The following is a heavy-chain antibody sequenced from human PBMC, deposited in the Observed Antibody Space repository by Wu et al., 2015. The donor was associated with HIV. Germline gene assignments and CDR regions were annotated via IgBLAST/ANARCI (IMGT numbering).Heavy chain of an antibody. J-gene: IGHJ4*02. CDR3: AREIYYDSSGYVDY. D-gene: IGHD3-22*01. CDR2: ISGYNGNT. Sequence: QVQLVQSGAEVKKPGASVKVSCKASGYTFPNYGITWVRQAPGQGLEWMGWISGYNGNTNYAQKLQGRVTMTTDSSTNTTYMELRSLRSDDTAVYYCAREIYYDSSGYVDYWGQGTLVTVSS. CDR1: GYTFPNYG. V-gene: IGHV1-18*01.